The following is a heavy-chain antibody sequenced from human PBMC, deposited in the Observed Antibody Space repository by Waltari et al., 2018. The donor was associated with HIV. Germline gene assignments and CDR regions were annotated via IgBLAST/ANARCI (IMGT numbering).Heavy chain of an antibody. CDR3: ARDTSFWSSPDLDAFDI. D-gene: IGHD3-3*01. CDR2: ISSGSSYI. CDR1: GFNFSSYS. J-gene: IGHJ3*02. V-gene: IGHV3-21*01. Sequence: EVQLVESGGGLVKPGGSLRLSCAASGFNFSSYSMTWVRQAPGKGLEGVSSISSGSSYIYYADSVKGRFTIARDNAKNSLYLQMNSLRAEDTAVYYCARDTSFWSSPDLDAFDIWGQGTMVTVSS.